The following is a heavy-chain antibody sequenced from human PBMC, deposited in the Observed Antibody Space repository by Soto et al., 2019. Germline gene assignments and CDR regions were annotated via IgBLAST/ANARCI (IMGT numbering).Heavy chain of an antibody. D-gene: IGHD3-3*01. CDR1: GYTLTSYA. J-gene: IGHJ6*04. CDR3: APPPPPGTITIFGVVIEEDYYYYYGMDV. CDR2: INAGNGNT. Sequence: ASVKVSCKASGYTLTSYAMHWVRQAPGQRLEWMGWINAGNGNTKYSQKFQGRVTITRDTSASTAYMELSSLRSEDTAVYYCAPPPPPGTITIFGVVIEEDYYYYYGMDVWGKGTTVTVS. V-gene: IGHV1-3*01.